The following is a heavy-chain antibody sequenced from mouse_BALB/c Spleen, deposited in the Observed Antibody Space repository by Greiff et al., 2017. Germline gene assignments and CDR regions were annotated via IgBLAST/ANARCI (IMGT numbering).Heavy chain of an antibody. CDR3: ARGLLRLRDAMDY. V-gene: IGHV3-2*02. Sequence: EVQLVESGPGLVKPSQSLSLTCTVTGYSITSDYAWNWIRQFPGNKLEWMGYISYSGSTSYNPSLKSRISITRDTSKNQFFLQLNSVTTEDTATYYCARGLLRLRDAMDYWGQGTSVTVSS. J-gene: IGHJ4*01. CDR1: GYSITSDYA. D-gene: IGHD1-2*01. CDR2: ISYSGST.